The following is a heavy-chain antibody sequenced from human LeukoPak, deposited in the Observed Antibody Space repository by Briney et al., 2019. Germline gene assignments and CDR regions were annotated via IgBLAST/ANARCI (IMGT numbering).Heavy chain of an antibody. CDR1: GYSFTSYW. V-gene: IGHV5-51*01. Sequence: GESLKISCKGSGYSFTSYWIGWVRQMPGKGLGWMGIIYPGDSNTRYSTSFQGQVTISADKSISTAYLQWSSLKASDTAVYYCARMIGRYWVYWGQGTLVTVSS. J-gene: IGHJ4*02. CDR3: ARMIGRYWVY. D-gene: IGHD3-9*01. CDR2: IYPGDSNT.